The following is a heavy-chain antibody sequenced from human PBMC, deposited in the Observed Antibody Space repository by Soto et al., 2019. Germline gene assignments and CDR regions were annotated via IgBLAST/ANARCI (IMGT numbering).Heavy chain of an antibody. V-gene: IGHV1-8*01. J-gene: IGHJ4*02. CDR1: GYTFTSYD. CDR2: MNPNSGNT. CDR3: ARGGVLEWLLSTIDLDY. Sequence: ASVKVSCKASGYTFTSYDINWVRQATGQGLEWMGWMNPNSGNTGYAQKFQGRVTMTRNTSISTAYMELSSLRSEDTAVYYCARGGVLEWLLSTIDLDYWGQGTLVTVSS. D-gene: IGHD3-3*01.